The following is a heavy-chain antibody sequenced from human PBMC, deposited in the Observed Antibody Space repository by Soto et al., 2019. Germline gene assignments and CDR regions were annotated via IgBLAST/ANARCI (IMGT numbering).Heavy chain of an antibody. CDR1: GYTFTGYY. D-gene: IGHD2-2*01. CDR2: INPNSGGT. V-gene: IGHV1-2*02. Sequence: ASVKVSCKASGYTFTGYYMHWVRQAPGQGLEWMGWINPNSGGTNYAQKFQGRVTMTRDTSISTAYVELSRLRSDDTAVYYCARVGIVVVPAATKLFDYWGQGTLVTVS. CDR3: ARVGIVVVPAATKLFDY. J-gene: IGHJ4*02.